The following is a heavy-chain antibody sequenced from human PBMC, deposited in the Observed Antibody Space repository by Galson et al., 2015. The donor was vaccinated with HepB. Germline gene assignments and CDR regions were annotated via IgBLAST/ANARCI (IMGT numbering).Heavy chain of an antibody. J-gene: IGHJ4*02. D-gene: IGHD3-10*01. Sequence: SLRLSCAASGFTFSSYAIHWVRQAPGKGLEWVSVISYDGNNKYYADSVKGRFTISRDNSKTMLYLQMNSLRAEDTALYYCARASSYYGSGMYYFDYWGQGTLVTVSS. V-gene: IGHV3-30-3*01. CDR1: GFTFSSYA. CDR3: ARASSYYGSGMYYFDY. CDR2: ISYDGNNK.